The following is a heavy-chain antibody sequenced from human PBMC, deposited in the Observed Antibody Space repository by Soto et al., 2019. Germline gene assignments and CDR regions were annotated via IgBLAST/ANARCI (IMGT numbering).Heavy chain of an antibody. V-gene: IGHV4-30-2*01. D-gene: IGHD4-17*01. CDR2: IYHSGST. J-gene: IGHJ4*02. CDR1: GGSISSGGYS. Sequence: TLSLTCAGSGGSISSGGYSWSWIRQPPGKGLEWIGYIYHSGSTYHNPSLKSRVTISVDRSKNQVSLKLSSVTAADTAVYYCARGMTTVTTFDYWGQGTLVPSPQ. CDR3: ARGMTTVTTFDY.